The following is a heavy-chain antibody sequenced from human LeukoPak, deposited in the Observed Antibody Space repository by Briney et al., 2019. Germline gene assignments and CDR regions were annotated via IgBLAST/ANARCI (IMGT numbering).Heavy chain of an antibody. Sequence: PGGSLRLSXAASGFTFSSYGMHWVRQAPGKGLEWVAVIWYDGSNKYYADSVKGRFTISRDNSKNTLYLQMNSLRAEDTAVYYCAKNSLLRGYPYNWFDPWGQGTLVTVSS. D-gene: IGHD3-22*01. J-gene: IGHJ5*02. CDR2: IWYDGSNK. CDR3: AKNSLLRGYPYNWFDP. CDR1: GFTFSSYG. V-gene: IGHV3-33*06.